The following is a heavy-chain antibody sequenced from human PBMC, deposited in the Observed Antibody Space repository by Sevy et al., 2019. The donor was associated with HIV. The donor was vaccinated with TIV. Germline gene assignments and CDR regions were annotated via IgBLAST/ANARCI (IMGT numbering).Heavy chain of an antibody. CDR2: ISWNSGSI. J-gene: IGHJ3*02. CDR3: AKDAAAARNDAFDI. Sequence: GGSLRLSCAASGFTFDDYAMHWVRQAPGKGLEWVSGISWNSGSIGYADSVKGRFTISRDNAKNSLYLQMNSLRAEDTALYYCAKDAAAARNDAFDIWGQGPMVTVSS. V-gene: IGHV3-9*01. CDR1: GFTFDDYA. D-gene: IGHD6-13*01.